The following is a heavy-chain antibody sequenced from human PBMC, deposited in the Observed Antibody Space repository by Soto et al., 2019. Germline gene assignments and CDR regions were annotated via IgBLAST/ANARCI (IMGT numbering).Heavy chain of an antibody. V-gene: IGHV4-30-4*01. CDR2: ISYSGST. Sequence: QVQLQESGPGLVKPSQTLSLTCTVSGGSISSGNYYWSWIRQPPGKGLEWIGFISYSGSTYYSLSLKSRVTISVDTSKNQFSLNLSFVTAADTAVYYCATMGTPATGRYYCDYWGQGTLVTVSS. CDR1: GGSISSGNYY. J-gene: IGHJ4*02. CDR3: ATMGTPATGRYYCDY. D-gene: IGHD5-18*01.